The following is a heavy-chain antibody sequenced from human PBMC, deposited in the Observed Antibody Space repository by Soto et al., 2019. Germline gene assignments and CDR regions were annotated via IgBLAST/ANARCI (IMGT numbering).Heavy chain of an antibody. CDR3: AKDRRAGGNYPFYFYX. Sequence: GGSLRLSCAASGFNFSNYAMSWVRQAPGKGLEWVSLISSTGGGTYYADSVKVRFTISRDNSHHTLYLQVHSLTAEDTAVYYCAKDRRAGGNYPFYFYXWGQAAQVTVSX. CDR2: ISSTGGGT. J-gene: IGHJ4*02. D-gene: IGHD1-7*01. CDR1: GFNFSNYA. V-gene: IGHV3-23*01.